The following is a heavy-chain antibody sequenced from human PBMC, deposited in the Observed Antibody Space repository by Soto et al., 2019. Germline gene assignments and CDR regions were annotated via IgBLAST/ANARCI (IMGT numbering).Heavy chain of an antibody. D-gene: IGHD2-2*01. CDR1: GFTFSSYS. J-gene: IGHJ4*02. CDR2: ISSSSSYI. CDR3: AIDKCSSTSCYSI. Sequence: EVQLVESGGGLVKPGGSLRLSCAASGFTFSSYSMNWVRQAPGKGLEWVSSISSSSSYIYYADSVKGRFTISRDNAKNSLYLHMNSLRAEDTAVYYCAIDKCSSTSCYSIWGQGTQVTVSS. V-gene: IGHV3-21*01.